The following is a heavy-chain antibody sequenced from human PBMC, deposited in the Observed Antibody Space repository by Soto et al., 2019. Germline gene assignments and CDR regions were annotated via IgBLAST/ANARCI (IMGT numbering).Heavy chain of an antibody. J-gene: IGHJ5*02. V-gene: IGHV1-46*03. D-gene: IGHD1-1*01. CDR3: ARHQSWHDLVWTFDH. CDR2: IYPGGVNI. CDR1: GYSFTSHY. Sequence: QVQLVQSGAEVKKPGASVKVSCKAIGYSFTSHYMHWVRRAPGQGLEWMGTIYPGGVNIGYAQKLKGRVTMIKDTATSAVYMELNRLTSEDTAVYYSARHQSWHDLVWTFDHWGQVTLLSVSS.